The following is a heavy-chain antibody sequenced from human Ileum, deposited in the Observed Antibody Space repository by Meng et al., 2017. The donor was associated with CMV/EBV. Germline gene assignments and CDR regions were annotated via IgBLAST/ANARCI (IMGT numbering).Heavy chain of an antibody. CDR2: ISSRSDTI. CDR1: GIVFSTYA. Sequence: GESLKISCAASGIVFSTYAMNWVRQTPGKGLEWISFISSRSDTIYYADSVKGRFTTSRDNAKNSLYLQMDSLRPEDTAVYYCARDWWELRHFDYWGQGTLVTVSS. D-gene: IGHD1-26*01. CDR3: ARDWWELRHFDY. V-gene: IGHV3-48*04. J-gene: IGHJ4*02.